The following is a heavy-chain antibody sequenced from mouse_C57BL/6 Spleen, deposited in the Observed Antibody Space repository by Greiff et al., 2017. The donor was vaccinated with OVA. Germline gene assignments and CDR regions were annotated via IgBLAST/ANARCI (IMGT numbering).Heavy chain of an antibody. D-gene: IGHD4-1*01. V-gene: IGHV1-62-2*01. J-gene: IGHJ2*01. CDR1: GYTFTEYT. CDR3: ARHEVQTGYFDY. Sequence: VKVVESGAELVKPGASVKLSCKASGYTFTEYTIHWVKQRSGQGLEWIGWFYPGSGSIKYNEKFKDKATLTADKSSSTVYMELSRLTSEDSAVYFCARHEVQTGYFDYWGQGTTLTVSS. CDR2: FYPGSGSI.